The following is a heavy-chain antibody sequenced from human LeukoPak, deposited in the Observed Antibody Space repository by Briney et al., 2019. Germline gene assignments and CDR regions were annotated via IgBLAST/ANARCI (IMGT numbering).Heavy chain of an antibody. CDR3: ARQRGYSSGWYYPYFDY. J-gene: IGHJ4*02. D-gene: IGHD6-19*01. Sequence: SETLSLTCAVSGYSIRSAYYWGWIRQPPGKGLGWIGSIYHSGSTYYNPSLKSRVTISVDTSKNQFSLKLSSVTAADTAVYYCARQRGYSSGWYYPYFDYWGQGGLVTVSS. V-gene: IGHV4-38-2*01. CDR2: IYHSGST. CDR1: GYSIRSAYY.